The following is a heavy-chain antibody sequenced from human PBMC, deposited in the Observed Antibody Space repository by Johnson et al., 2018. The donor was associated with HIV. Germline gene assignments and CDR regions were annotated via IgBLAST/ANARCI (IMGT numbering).Heavy chain of an antibody. CDR3: ARGLCSSIAASWGAFAI. Sequence: QVQLVESGGGLVKPGGSLRLSCAASGFIFSDYYLTWIRQAPGKGLEWISYISNSASAIYYADSVKGRFTISRDNAKTSLYLQMNSLRAEDTAVYYCARGLCSSIAASWGAFAIWGQGTRVTVSS. CDR2: ISNSASAI. D-gene: IGHD6-6*01. CDR1: GFIFSDYY. V-gene: IGHV3-11*01. J-gene: IGHJ3*02.